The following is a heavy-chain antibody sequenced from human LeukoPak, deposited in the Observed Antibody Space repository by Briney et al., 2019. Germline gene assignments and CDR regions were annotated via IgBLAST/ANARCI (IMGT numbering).Heavy chain of an antibody. CDR2: ISAYNGNT. J-gene: IGHJ4*02. D-gene: IGHD1-26*01. V-gene: IGHV1-18*01. CDR1: GYTFTSYS. CDR3: ARDRRNSGSYGDFGY. Sequence: ASVKVSCKASGYTFTSYSISWVRQAPGQGLEWMGWISAYNGNTNYAQKLQGRVTMTTDTSTSTAYMELRRLRSDDTAVYYCARDRRNSGSYGDFGYWGQGTLVTVSS.